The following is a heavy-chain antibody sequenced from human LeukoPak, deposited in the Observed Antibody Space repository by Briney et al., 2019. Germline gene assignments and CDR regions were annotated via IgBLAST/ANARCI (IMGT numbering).Heavy chain of an antibody. D-gene: IGHD3-3*01. CDR1: GGSISTYY. CDR3: AGAYDLGFDY. CDR2: FYCSGST. V-gene: IGHV4-59*08. J-gene: IGHJ4*02. Sequence: SETLSLTCTVSGGSISTYYWSWIRQPPGKGLEWIGYFYCSGSTNYNPSLKSRVTISVDTSKNQFSLKLSSVTAADTAVYYCAGAYDLGFDYWGQGTLVTVSS.